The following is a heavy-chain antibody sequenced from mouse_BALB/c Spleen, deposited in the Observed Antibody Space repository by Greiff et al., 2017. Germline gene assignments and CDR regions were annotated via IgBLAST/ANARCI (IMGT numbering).Heavy chain of an antibody. CDR3: ARWWLLRDWYFDV. Sequence: VQLKESGPELVKPGASVKISCKASGYTFTDYNMHWVKQSHGKSLEWIGYIYPYNGGTGYNQKFKSKATLTVDNSSSTAYMELRSLTSEDSAVYYCARWWLLRDWYFDVWGAGTTVTVSS. CDR2: IYPYNGGT. J-gene: IGHJ1*01. CDR1: GYTFTDYN. V-gene: IGHV1S29*02. D-gene: IGHD2-3*01.